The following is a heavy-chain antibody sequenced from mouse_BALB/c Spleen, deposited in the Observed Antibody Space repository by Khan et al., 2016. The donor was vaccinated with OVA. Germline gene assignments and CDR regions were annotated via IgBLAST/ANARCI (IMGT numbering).Heavy chain of an antibody. CDR1: GYSITSGYF. CDR2: KVYDGSN. V-gene: IGHV3-6*02. Sequence: EVQLQESGPGLMKPSQSLSLTCSVTGYSITSGYFWNWIRQFPGNKLEWMGYKVYDGSNNYNPSLKNRISITRETSKNQFFLQLNYVTTEDTATYYCARRGRCFAQWGHGTLVTVSA. CDR3: ARRGRCFAQ. J-gene: IGHJ3*01.